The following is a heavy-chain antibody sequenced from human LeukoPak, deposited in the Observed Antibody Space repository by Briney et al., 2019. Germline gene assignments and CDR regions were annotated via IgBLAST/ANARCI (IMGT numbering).Heavy chain of an antibody. Sequence: GGSLRLSCAASGFTFDDYGMSWVRQAPGKGLEWVSGINWNGGTTYYADSVKGRFTISRDNAKNSLYLQMDSLRAEDTALYYCTRGPPVKGAFDIWGQGTMVTVSS. V-gene: IGHV3-20*04. J-gene: IGHJ3*02. CDR2: INWNGGTT. CDR3: TRGPPVKGAFDI. CDR1: GFTFDDYG.